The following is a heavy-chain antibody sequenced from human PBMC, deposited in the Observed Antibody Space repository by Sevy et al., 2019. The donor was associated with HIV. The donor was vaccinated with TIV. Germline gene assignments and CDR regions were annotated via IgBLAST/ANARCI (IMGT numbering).Heavy chain of an antibody. CDR3: ARGASCSTSGYYFDY. V-gene: IGHV3-23*01. D-gene: IGHD6-6*01. Sequence: GGSLRLSCAASGFTFSSYGMSCVRQAPGKGLEWVSTISDSGGNTYHADSVKGRFTISRDNSKNTLYLQMNSLRAEDSALYYCARGASCSTSGYYFDYWGQGASVTVSS. CDR2: ISDSGGNT. CDR1: GFTFSSYG. J-gene: IGHJ4*02.